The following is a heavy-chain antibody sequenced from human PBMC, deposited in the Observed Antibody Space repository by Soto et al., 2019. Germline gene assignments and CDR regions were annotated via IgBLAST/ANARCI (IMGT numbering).Heavy chain of an antibody. CDR3: ATLNSFGSDY. D-gene: IGHD5-18*01. J-gene: IGHJ4*02. CDR2: IYSDGSGT. CDR1: GFTFSNYW. V-gene: IGHV3-74*03. Sequence: GVSLRLSCSASGFTFSNYWMHWVRQAPGKGLVWVSRIYSDGSGTMYADSVKGRFTISRDNAKSTLYLQMNSLRAEDTAVYYCATLNSFGSDYWGRGTLVTVSS.